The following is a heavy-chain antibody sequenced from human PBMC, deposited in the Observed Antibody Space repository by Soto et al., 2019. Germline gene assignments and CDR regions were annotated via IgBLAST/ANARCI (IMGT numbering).Heavy chain of an antibody. J-gene: IGHJ2*01. CDR1: GASIRGTFYY. V-gene: IGHV4-39*01. CDR3: ARLAVEDYRYFEL. CDR2: IYYSGST. D-gene: IGHD2-2*01. Sequence: SETLSLTCAVSGASIRGTFYYWGWIRQPPGKGLEWIGNIYYSGSTYYSPSLKSRVTISVDTSNNQISLELSSVTAADTAVYYCARLAVEDYRYFELWGRGTLVTVSS.